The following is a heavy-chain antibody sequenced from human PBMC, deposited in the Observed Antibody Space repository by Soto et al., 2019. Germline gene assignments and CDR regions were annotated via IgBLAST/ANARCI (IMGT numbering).Heavy chain of an antibody. CDR1: GYLFTEND. V-gene: IGHV1-8*01. CDR3: VRAPLDYYSADYFDT. CDR2: MNPKSGNT. D-gene: IGHD3-10*01. J-gene: IGHJ4*01. Sequence: QVQLVQSGSEVRRPGTSVKVSCKASGYLFTENDINWVRQATGQGPEWMGWMNPKSGNTGYAQTFQGTVSMPRDNSKTTAYMELSSLGSEDTAVYYCVRAPLDYYSADYFDTWGHGAQFTVSS.